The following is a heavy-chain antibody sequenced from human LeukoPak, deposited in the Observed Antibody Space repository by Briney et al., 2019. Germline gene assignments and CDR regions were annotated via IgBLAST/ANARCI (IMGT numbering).Heavy chain of an antibody. J-gene: IGHJ4*02. CDR1: GGSYSGYY. D-gene: IGHD3-22*01. CDR3: ARVERDYYDSSGYYGY. V-gene: IGHV4-34*01. Sequence: PSETLSLICAVYGGSYSGYYWSWLRQPPGKGLEWIGEINHSGSTNYNPSLKSRVTISVDTSKNQFSLKLSSVTAADTAVYYCARVERDYYDSSGYYGYWGQGTLATVSS. CDR2: INHSGST.